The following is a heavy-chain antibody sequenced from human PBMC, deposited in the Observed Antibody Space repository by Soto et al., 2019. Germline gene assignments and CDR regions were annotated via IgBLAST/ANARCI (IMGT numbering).Heavy chain of an antibody. CDR2: INAGNGNT. CDR1: GYTFTTYA. D-gene: IGHD2-15*01. V-gene: IGHV1-3*05. J-gene: IGHJ6*02. Sequence: QVQLVQSGAEEKKPGASVKVSCKASGYTFTTYAIHWVRQAPGQRLEWMGWINAGNGNTRYSQKFQGRVTITRDTSGSTAYMELSSLRSEDTAVYDCVRGRYCSGGTCYGMDVWGQGTTVTVSS. CDR3: VRGRYCSGGTCYGMDV.